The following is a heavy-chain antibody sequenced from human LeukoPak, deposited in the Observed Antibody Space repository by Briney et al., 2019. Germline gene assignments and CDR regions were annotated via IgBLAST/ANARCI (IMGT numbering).Heavy chain of an antibody. Sequence: GASVKVSCKASGYTFTDFGVSWVRQAPGQGLEWMGGIIPIFGTANYAQKFQGRVTITADKSTSTAYMELSSLRSEDTAVYYCASDSSRYSSGWHYYWGQGTLVTVSS. CDR1: GYTFTDFG. CDR3: ASDSSRYSSGWHYY. CDR2: IIPIFGTA. D-gene: IGHD6-19*01. V-gene: IGHV1-69*06. J-gene: IGHJ4*02.